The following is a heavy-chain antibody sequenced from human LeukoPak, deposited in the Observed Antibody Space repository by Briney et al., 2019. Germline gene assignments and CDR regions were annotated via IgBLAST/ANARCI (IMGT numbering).Heavy chain of an antibody. J-gene: IGHJ4*02. CDR2: ISWNSGSI. V-gene: IGHV3-9*01. D-gene: IGHD6-13*01. CDR1: GFTFDDYA. Sequence: GGSLRLSCAASGFTFDDYAMHWVRQAPGKGLEWVSGISWNSGSIGYADSVKGRFTISRDNAKNSLYLQMNSRRAEDTALYYCAKDSSSWSTLEDWGQGTLVTVSS. CDR3: AKDSSSWSTLED.